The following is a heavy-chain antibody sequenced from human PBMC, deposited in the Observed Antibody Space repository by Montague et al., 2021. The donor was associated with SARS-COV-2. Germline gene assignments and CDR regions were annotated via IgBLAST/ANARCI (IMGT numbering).Heavy chain of an antibody. CDR1: DDSITSYY. Sequence: SETLSLTCSVSDDSITSYYWSWIRQPPGKGLEWIGYIHYTGSTNYNPSLKSRVTISIDTSKNQFSLRLNSVTAADTAVYYCARGNYLDYWGQGTLVIVSS. J-gene: IGHJ4*02. CDR3: ARGNYLDY. V-gene: IGHV4-59*01. CDR2: IHYTGST.